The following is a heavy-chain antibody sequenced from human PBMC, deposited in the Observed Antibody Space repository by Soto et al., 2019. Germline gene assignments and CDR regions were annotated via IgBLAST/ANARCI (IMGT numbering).Heavy chain of an antibody. CDR1: GFTFSSYG. J-gene: IGHJ2*01. CDR2: ISYDGSNK. Sequence: QVQLVESGGGVVQPGRSLRLSCAASGFTFSSYGMHWVRQAPGKGLERGAVISYDGSNKYYADSVKGRFTISRDNSKNTLYLQMNSPRAEDTAVYYCANSFPTDCYFDLWGRGTLVTVS. V-gene: IGHV3-30*18. CDR3: ANSFPTDCYFDL. D-gene: IGHD4-17*01.